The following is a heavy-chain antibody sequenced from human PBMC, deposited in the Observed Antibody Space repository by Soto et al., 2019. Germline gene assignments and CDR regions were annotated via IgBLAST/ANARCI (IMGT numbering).Heavy chain of an antibody. CDR1: GYTFTSYD. V-gene: IGHV1-8*01. Sequence: QVQLVQSGAEVKKPGASVKVSCKASGYTFTSYDINWVRQAAGQGLEWIGWMNPNSGKAVYAQKWQGRVNMAGNTSISTAYMELSSLRSDDTAVYFCARGLVVVSATYWYFDLWGRGTLVTVSS. CDR2: MNPNSGKA. D-gene: IGHD2-15*01. J-gene: IGHJ2*01. CDR3: ARGLVVVSATYWYFDL.